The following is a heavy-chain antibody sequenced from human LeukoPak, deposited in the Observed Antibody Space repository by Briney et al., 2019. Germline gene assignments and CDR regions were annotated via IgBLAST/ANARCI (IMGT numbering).Heavy chain of an antibody. V-gene: IGHV3-11*01. CDR1: GFIFSDYY. Sequence: GGSLRLSCAASGFIFSDYYMSWIRQAPGKGLEWVSYISSGGSSIYYADSVKGRFTISRDNAKNSLYLQMNSLRAEDTAVYYCAREPYYDSSGYCPDYWGQGTLVTVSS. D-gene: IGHD3-22*01. CDR3: AREPYYDSSGYCPDY. J-gene: IGHJ4*02. CDR2: ISSGGSSI.